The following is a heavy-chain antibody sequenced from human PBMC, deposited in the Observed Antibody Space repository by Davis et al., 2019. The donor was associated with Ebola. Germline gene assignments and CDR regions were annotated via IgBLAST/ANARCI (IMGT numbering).Heavy chain of an antibody. CDR1: GFTFRGYS. D-gene: IGHD2-21*01. CDR2: ISSNSDYI. Sequence: GESLKISCAASGFTFRGYSINWVRQAPGKGLEWVSSISSNSDYIYYADSVKGRFTISRDNAKNSLYLQMNSLRAEDTAVYYCAKSPSYSSGWFPSYFFDYWGQGTLVTVSS. CDR3: AKSPSYSSGWFPSYFFDY. J-gene: IGHJ4*02. V-gene: IGHV3-21*01.